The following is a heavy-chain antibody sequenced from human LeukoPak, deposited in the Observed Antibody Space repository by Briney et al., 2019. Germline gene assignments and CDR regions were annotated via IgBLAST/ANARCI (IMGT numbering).Heavy chain of an antibody. CDR3: AREYSTGFDP. CDR2: INSDGSST. V-gene: IGHV3-74*01. D-gene: IGHD2-15*01. CDR1: GXTFSRYW. J-gene: IGHJ5*02. Sequence: GGSLRLSCAASGXTFSRYWMHWVRQGPGKGLVWVSRINSDGSSTSYADSVKGRFTISRDNAKNTLYLQMNSLRAEDTAVYYCAREYSTGFDPWGQGTLVTVSS.